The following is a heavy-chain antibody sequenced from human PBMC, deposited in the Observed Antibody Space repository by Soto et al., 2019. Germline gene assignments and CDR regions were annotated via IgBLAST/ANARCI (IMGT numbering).Heavy chain of an antibody. D-gene: IGHD2-15*01. CDR2: INHSGST. CDR3: ARGQAYFSGGSCYGFERGINWFDP. Sequence: SETLSLTCAVYGGSFSGYYWSWIRQPPGKGLEWIGEINHSGSTNYNPSLKSRVTISVDTSKNQFSLKLSSVTAADTAVYYCARGQAYFSGGSCYGFERGINWFDPWGQGTLVTVSS. V-gene: IGHV4-34*01. J-gene: IGHJ5*02. CDR1: GGSFSGYY.